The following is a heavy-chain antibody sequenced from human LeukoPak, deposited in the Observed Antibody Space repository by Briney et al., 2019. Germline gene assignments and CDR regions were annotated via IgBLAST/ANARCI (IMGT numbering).Heavy chain of an antibody. J-gene: IGHJ4*02. Sequence: SQTLSLTCAISGDSVSNNIATWNWVRQSPSRGLEWLRRTYYRSRWGNDYAISVMGRITINPDTSRNQFSLQLNSVTPEDTAVYYCVRDSDDYYWALDFWGQGTPVTVSS. CDR1: GDSVSNNIAT. CDR2: TYYRSRWGN. D-gene: IGHD3-10*01. V-gene: IGHV6-1*01. CDR3: VRDSDDYYWALDF.